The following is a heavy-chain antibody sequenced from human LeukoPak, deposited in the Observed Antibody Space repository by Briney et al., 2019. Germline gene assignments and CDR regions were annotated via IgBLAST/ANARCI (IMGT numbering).Heavy chain of an antibody. D-gene: IGHD6-13*01. CDR2: INPNSGGT. CDR1: GYTFTGYY. J-gene: IGHJ3*02. V-gene: IGHV1-2*02. CDR3: ARSVGAAAGTDAFDI. Sequence: ASVKVSCKASGYTFTGYYMHWVRQAPGQGLEWMGWINPNSGGTNYAQKFQGRVTMTRDTSISTAYMEPSRLRSDDTAVYYCARSVGAAAGTDAFDIWGQGTMVTVSS.